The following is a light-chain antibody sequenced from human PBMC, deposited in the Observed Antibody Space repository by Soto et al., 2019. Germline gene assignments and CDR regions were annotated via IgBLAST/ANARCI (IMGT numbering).Light chain of an antibody. CDR3: SQYDKLPRYT. CDR1: HDIGIY. CDR2: DEF. Sequence: DIQMTQAPSSLSASVGDRVVITCQASHDIGIYLNWYQQKPGKAPKLLMYDEFNLETEVPSRFSGSRSGRDFTFSISSLKREHIATYYYSQYDKLPRYTFGEGTKLEIK. J-gene: IGKJ2*01. V-gene: IGKV1-33*01.